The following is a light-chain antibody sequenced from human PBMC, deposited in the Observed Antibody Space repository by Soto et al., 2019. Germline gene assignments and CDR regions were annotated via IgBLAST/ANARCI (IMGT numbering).Light chain of an antibody. Sequence: SYELTQPPSVSVSPGQNARITCSGDALPKQYAYWYQQKPGQAPVLVIYKDSERPSGIPERFSGSSSGTTVTLTSSGVQAEDEADYYCQSADSSGTYYVFGTGTKLTFL. J-gene: IGLJ1*01. CDR1: ALPKQY. V-gene: IGLV3-25*02. CDR2: KDS. CDR3: QSADSSGTYYV.